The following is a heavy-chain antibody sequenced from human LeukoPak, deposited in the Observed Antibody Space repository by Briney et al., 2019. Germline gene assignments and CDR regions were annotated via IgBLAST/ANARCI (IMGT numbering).Heavy chain of an antibody. CDR2: IIPIFGIA. Sequence: ASVKVSCKASGGTFSSYAISWVRQAPGQGLEWMGGIIPIFGIANYAQKFQGRVTITADESTSTAYMELSSLRSEDTAVYYCASSKLPDTYYYFDYWGQGTLVTVSS. CDR3: ASSKLPDTYYYFDY. CDR1: GGTFSSYA. J-gene: IGHJ4*02. V-gene: IGHV1-69*13. D-gene: IGHD1-14*01.